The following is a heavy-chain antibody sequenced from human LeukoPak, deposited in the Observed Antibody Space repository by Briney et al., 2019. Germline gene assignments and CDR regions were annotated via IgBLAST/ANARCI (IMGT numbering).Heavy chain of an antibody. Sequence: SETLSLTCAVYGESLSGFYWTWIRQPPGKGLEWIGEINPRGSTNYNPSLKSRVTLSADTSKNQFSLTLNSVTAADTAVYYCARRRLGYYFDYWGQGTLVTVSS. CDR3: ARRRLGYYFDY. D-gene: IGHD5-24*01. CDR1: GESLSGFY. J-gene: IGHJ4*02. CDR2: INPRGST. V-gene: IGHV4-34*01.